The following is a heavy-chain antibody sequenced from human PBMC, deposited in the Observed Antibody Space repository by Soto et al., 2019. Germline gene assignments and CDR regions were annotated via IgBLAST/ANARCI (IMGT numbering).Heavy chain of an antibody. J-gene: IGHJ6*02. CDR2: INPNSGGT. CDR1: GYTFTDYY. D-gene: IGHD6-25*01. Sequence: ASVKVSCKASGYTFTDYYMHWVRQAPGQGLEWMGWINPNSGGTNYAQKFQGRVTMTRDTSISTAYMELNRLRSDDTAVYYCARNRRTSSGCRGKGFWCQSSTVIVS. CDR3: ARNRRTSSGCRGKGF. V-gene: IGHV1-2*02.